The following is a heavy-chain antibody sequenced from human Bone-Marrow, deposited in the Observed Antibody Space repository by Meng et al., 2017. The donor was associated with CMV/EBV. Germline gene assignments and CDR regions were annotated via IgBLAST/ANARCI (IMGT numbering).Heavy chain of an antibody. V-gene: IGHV4-59*01. CDR1: GGSISSYY. Sequence: SETLSLTCTVSGGSISSYYWSWIRQPPGKGLEWIGYIYYSGSTNYNPSLKSRVTISVDTSKNQFSLKLSSVTAADTAVYYCATPIMSGSYYDAFDIWGQGTMVTVSS. J-gene: IGHJ3*02. D-gene: IGHD1-26*01. CDR3: ATPIMSGSYYDAFDI. CDR2: IYYSGST.